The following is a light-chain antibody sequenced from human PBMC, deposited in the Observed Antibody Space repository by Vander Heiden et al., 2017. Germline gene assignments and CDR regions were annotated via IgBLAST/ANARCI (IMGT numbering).Light chain of an antibody. CDR2: ASS. CDR1: QAISSD. J-gene: IGKJ4*01. Sequence: IQLTQSPPSLPASVGDRATSTCRASQAISSDLAWYQQKPGKAPKLLIYASSTLQTGVPSRFSGSGSGTDFTLTISSLQPEDFATYYCRQLKSYPLTFGGGTKVEI. V-gene: IGKV1-9*01. CDR3: RQLKSYPLT.